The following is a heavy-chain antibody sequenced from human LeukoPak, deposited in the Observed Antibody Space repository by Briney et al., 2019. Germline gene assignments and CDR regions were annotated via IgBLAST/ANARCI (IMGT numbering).Heavy chain of an antibody. D-gene: IGHD2-2*02. V-gene: IGHV4-38-2*01. J-gene: IGHJ5*02. CDR3: ARGGRCSSTSCYKSWFDP. Sequence: SETLSLTCAVSGYSISSGYYWGWIRQPPGKGLEWIGSIYHSGSTYYNPSLKSRVTISVDTSKNQFSLKLSSVTAADTAVYYCARGGRCSSTSCYKSWFDPWGQGTLVTVSS. CDR2: IYHSGST. CDR1: GYSISSGYY.